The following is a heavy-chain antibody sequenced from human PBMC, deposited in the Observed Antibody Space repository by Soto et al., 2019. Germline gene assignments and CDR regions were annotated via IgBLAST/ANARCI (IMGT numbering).Heavy chain of an antibody. CDR1: GFTFSNSA. Sequence: PGGSLTLSCSASGFTFSNSATYWVRQAPGKGLEYVATITSYGGTTYYADSVKGRLTISRDNSKNILYLQMSSLRPEDTAVYYCVKGEVMIFGVVTFDRWGQGTLVTVSS. V-gene: IGHV3-64D*06. D-gene: IGHD3-3*01. J-gene: IGHJ5*02. CDR3: VKGEVMIFGVVTFDR. CDR2: ITSYGGTT.